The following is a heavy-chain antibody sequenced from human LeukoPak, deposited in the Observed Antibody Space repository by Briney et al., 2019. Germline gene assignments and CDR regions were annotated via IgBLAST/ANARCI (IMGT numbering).Heavy chain of an antibody. CDR1: GYPFTGYY. CDR2: INPNSGFT. J-gene: IGHJ4*02. CDR3: ARLADCSSSSCRSFDY. Sequence: ASVKVSCKASGYPFTGYYLHWVRQAPGQGLEWMGWINPNSGFTNYAQKFQGRVTMTRDTSISTAYMELSRLRFDDTAVCYCARLADCSSSSCRSFDYWGQGTLVTVSS. V-gene: IGHV1-2*02. D-gene: IGHD2-2*01.